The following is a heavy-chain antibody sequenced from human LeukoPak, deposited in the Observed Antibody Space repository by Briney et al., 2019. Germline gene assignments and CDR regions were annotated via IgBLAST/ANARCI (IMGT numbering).Heavy chain of an antibody. D-gene: IGHD5-18*01. Sequence: SETLSLTCTVSGGSISSYYWSWIRQPPGKGLEWIGYIYYSGSTNYNPSLKSRVTISLDTSKNQFSLKLSSVTAADTAVYYCARGGDTALAIDYWGQGNLVTVSS. CDR2: IYYSGST. CDR1: GGSISSYY. J-gene: IGHJ4*02. CDR3: ARGGDTALAIDY. V-gene: IGHV4-59*01.